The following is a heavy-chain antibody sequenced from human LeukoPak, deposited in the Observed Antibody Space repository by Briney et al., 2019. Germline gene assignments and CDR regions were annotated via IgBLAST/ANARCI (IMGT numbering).Heavy chain of an antibody. V-gene: IGHV3-7*03. Sequence: PGGSLRLSCAASGFTISSHWMSWVRQAPGKGLEWVANIKEDGSETHYVDSVRGRFTISRDNDKNSLYLQMNNLRAEDTAMYYCARDGGWWRFDFWGQGALVTVSS. D-gene: IGHD2-8*02. CDR1: GFTISSHW. CDR3: ARDGGWWRFDF. CDR2: IKEDGSET. J-gene: IGHJ4*02.